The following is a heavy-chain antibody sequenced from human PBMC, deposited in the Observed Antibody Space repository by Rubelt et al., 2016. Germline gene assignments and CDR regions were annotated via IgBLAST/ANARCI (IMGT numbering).Heavy chain of an antibody. CDR1: GYTFTSYG. J-gene: IGHJ4*02. V-gene: IGHV1-18*01. CDR3: ARDVGGGDCYTDY. CDR2: ISAYNGNT. Sequence: QVQLVQSGAEVKKPGASVKVSCKASGYTFTSYGISWVRQAPGQGLAWMECISAYNGNTNYAQKLQGRVTMTTDTSTSTADMELRSLRSDDTAVYYCARDVGGGDCYTDYWGQGTLVTVSS. D-gene: IGHD2-21*02.